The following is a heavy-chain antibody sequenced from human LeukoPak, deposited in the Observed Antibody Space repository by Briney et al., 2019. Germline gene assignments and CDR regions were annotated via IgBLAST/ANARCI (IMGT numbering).Heavy chain of an antibody. CDR1: GFTFSSYW. Sequence: SGGSLRLSCAASGFTFSSYWMHWVRQAPRKGLVWVSRINSDGSSTSYADSVKGRFTISRDNAKNTLYLQMNSLRAEDTAVYYCARVYASPYYYDSSGYYYFDYWGQGTLVTVSS. CDR3: ARVYASPYYYDSSGYYYFDY. J-gene: IGHJ4*02. D-gene: IGHD3-22*01. CDR2: INSDGSST. V-gene: IGHV3-74*01.